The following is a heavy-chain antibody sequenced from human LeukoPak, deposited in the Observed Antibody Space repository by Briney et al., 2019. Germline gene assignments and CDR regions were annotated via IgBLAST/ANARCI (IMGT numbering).Heavy chain of an antibody. J-gene: IGHJ6*03. V-gene: IGHV4-39*07. CDR1: GGSISSSSYY. Sequence: PSETLSLTCTVSGGSISSSSYYWGWIRQPPGKGLEWIGSIYYSGSTYYNPSLKSRVTISVDTSKNQFSLKLSSVTAADTAVYHCARNPRNYYYYYYMDVWGKGTMVTVSS. D-gene: IGHD1-14*01. CDR3: ARNPRNYYYYYYMDV. CDR2: IYYSGST.